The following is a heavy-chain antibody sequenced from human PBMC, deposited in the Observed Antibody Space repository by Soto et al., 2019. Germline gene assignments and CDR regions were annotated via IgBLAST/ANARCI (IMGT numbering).Heavy chain of an antibody. CDR2: ISYEGSNK. V-gene: IGHV3-30*14. CDR3: ASLRAEDYGGNDAFDI. CDR1: GFTSSSYA. J-gene: IGHJ3*02. D-gene: IGHD4-17*01. Sequence: QVQLVESGGGVVQPGRSLRPSCAASGFTSSSYALHWVRQAPGTGLEWVAVISYEGSNKYYADSVKSLFTISRDNSKNTLYRQMNSVRAEDTAGYYCASLRAEDYGGNDAFDIWCHGTMVIVSS.